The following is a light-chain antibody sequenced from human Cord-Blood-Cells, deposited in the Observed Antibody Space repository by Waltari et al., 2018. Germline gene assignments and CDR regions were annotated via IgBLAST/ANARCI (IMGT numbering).Light chain of an antibody. CDR2: GAY. J-gene: IGKJ1*01. CDR1: QSVLYSSNNKNY. Sequence: DIVMTQSPDSLAVSLGERATINCKSSQSVLYSSNNKNYLAWYQQKPGQPPKLLIYGAYTRESGVPDRFSGSGSGTDFTLTISSLQAEDVAVYYCQQYYSTPWTFGQGTKVEIK. CDR3: QQYYSTPWT. V-gene: IGKV4-1*01.